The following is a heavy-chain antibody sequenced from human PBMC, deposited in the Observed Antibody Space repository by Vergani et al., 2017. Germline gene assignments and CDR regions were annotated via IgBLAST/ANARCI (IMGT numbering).Heavy chain of an antibody. Sequence: QVQLVQSGAEVKKPGSSVKVSCKASGYTFTGYYMHWVRQAPGQGLEWMGWINPNSGGTNYAQKFQGRVTMTRDTSISTAYMELSSLRSEDTAVYYCARGGGLYSSSWYENSNSEDDAFDIWGQGTMVTVSS. D-gene: IGHD6-13*01. V-gene: IGHV1-2*02. CDR1: GYTFTGYY. CDR3: ARGGGLYSSSWYENSNSEDDAFDI. J-gene: IGHJ3*02. CDR2: INPNSGGT.